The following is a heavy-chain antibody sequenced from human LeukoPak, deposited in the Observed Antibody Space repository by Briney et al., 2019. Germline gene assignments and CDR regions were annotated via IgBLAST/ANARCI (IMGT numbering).Heavy chain of an antibody. CDR1: GFTFSSYS. Sequence: GGSLRLSCAASGFTFSSYSMNWVRQAPGKGLEWVSAMTVTGSGGATQYADSVKGRFTISRDDSKNTLYLQMNSLRAEDTAVYYCARHGGVVRGEGSDAFDIWGQGTLVIVSS. J-gene: IGHJ3*02. CDR3: ARHGGVVRGEGSDAFDI. D-gene: IGHD3-10*01. CDR2: MTVTGSGGAT. V-gene: IGHV3-23*01.